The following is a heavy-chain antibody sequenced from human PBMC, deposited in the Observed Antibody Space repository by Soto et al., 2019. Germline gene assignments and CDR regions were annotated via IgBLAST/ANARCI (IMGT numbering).Heavy chain of an antibody. Sequence: QVHLVQSGAEVKKPGASVKVSCKASGYTFTSYGITWVRQAPGQGHEWMGWLSAHNGNTDYAQKLQGRVIVTRDTSTSTAYMELRSLISDDTAVYYCARGRYADYWGQGALVTVSS. CDR2: LSAHNGNT. V-gene: IGHV1-18*01. CDR3: ARGRYADY. J-gene: IGHJ4*02. CDR1: GYTFTSYG. D-gene: IGHD1-1*01.